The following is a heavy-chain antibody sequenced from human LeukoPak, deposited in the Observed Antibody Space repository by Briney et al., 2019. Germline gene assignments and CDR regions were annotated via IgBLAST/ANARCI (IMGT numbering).Heavy chain of an antibody. J-gene: IGHJ4*02. CDR2: LGDNDGRT. Sequence: PGGSLRLSCAASGFTFSNYAMNWVRQAPGKGLEWVSALGDNDGRTFYADSVKGRFTIFRDNPKNTLYLQMNSLRAEDTAVYYCARELPPLVKFYFDHWGQGTLVTVSS. D-gene: IGHD1-26*01. CDR3: ARELPPLVKFYFDH. V-gene: IGHV3-23*01. CDR1: GFTFSNYA.